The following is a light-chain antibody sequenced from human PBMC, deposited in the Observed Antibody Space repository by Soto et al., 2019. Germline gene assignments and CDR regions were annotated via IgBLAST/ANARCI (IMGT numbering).Light chain of an antibody. J-gene: IGKJ1*01. CDR2: GTS. V-gene: IGKV3-20*01. Sequence: EIVLTQSPGTLSLSPGERATLSCRASQTIGSSHLAWYQQQPGQAPMLLIYGTSSRATGIPDRFSGSGSGTDFTLTISRLEPEDFAVYYCQQYGSSPLWTVGQGTKVEIK. CDR3: QQYGSSPLWT. CDR1: QTIGSSH.